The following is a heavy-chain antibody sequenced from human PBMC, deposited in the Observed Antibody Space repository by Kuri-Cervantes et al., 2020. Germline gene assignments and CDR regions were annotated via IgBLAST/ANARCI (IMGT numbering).Heavy chain of an antibody. D-gene: IGHD1-20*01. CDR2: ISYDGSNK. CDR3: ARDPPYRIAGGYFDY. CDR1: GFTFSSYA. J-gene: IGHJ4*02. V-gene: IGHV3-30*04. Sequence: LSLTCAASGFTFSSYAMHWVRQAPGKGLEWVAVISYDGSNKYYADSVKGRFTISRDNSKNTLYLQMNSLRAEDTAVYYCARDPPYRIAGGYFDYWGQGTLVTVSS.